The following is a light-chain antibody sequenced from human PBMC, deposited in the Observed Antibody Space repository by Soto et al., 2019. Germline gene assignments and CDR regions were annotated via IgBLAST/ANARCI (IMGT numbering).Light chain of an antibody. V-gene: IGKV1-5*01. CDR1: QSINSW. CDR3: QQLNSYPLT. CDR2: AAS. J-gene: IGKJ4*01. Sequence: DIQMTQSPSALSASVGDRVTITCRASQSINSWLAWYQQKSGKAPKLLIYAASTLQSGVPSRFSGSGSGTDFTLTISSLQPEDFATYYCQQLNSYPLTFGGGTKVDIK.